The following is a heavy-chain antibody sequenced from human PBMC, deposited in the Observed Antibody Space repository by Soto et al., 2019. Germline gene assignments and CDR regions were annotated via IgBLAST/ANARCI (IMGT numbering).Heavy chain of an antibody. D-gene: IGHD3-22*01. CDR2: IYPGDSDT. CDR3: ARSSRGYYDSSGYFEIICYYYYGIDV. CDR1: GYSFTSYW. Sequence: GESMKISCKGSGYSFTSYWIGWVRQMPGKGLEWMGIIYPGDSDTRYSPSFQGQVTISADKSISTAYLQWSSLKASDTAMYYCARSSRGYYDSSGYFEIICYYYYGIDVCGQATTRTVFS. V-gene: IGHV5-51*01. J-gene: IGHJ6*02.